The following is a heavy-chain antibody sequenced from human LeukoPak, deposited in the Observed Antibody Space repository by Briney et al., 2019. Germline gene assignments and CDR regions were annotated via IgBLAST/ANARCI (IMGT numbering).Heavy chain of an antibody. V-gene: IGHV3-20*04. Sequence: TGGSLRLSCAASGFTFDDSGMSWVRQAPGKGLEWVSGINWTGGSTGYADSVKGRFTISRDNAKNSLYLQMNSLRAEDTAFYYCARGRGIGVTSTPVPFDYWGQGILVTVSS. D-gene: IGHD6-19*01. CDR3: ARGRGIGVTSTPVPFDY. CDR2: INWTGGST. CDR1: GFTFDDSG. J-gene: IGHJ4*02.